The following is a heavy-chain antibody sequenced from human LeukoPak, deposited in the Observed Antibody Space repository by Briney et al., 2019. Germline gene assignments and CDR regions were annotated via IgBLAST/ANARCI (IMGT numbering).Heavy chain of an antibody. D-gene: IGHD6-13*01. CDR1: GYTFTSYY. J-gene: IGHJ5*02. Sequence: ASVKVSCKASGYTFTSYYMHWVRQAPGQGLEWMGIINPSGGSTSYAQKFQGRVTMTRDTSTSTVYMELSRLRSDDTAVYYCARDSQVAAAGEVNWFDPWGQGTLVTVSS. CDR3: ARDSQVAAAGEVNWFDP. V-gene: IGHV1-46*01. CDR2: INPSGGST.